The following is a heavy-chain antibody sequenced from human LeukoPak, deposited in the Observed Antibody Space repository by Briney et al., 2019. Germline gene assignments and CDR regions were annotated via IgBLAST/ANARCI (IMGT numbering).Heavy chain of an antibody. D-gene: IGHD3-10*01. CDR1: GFTFDDYA. V-gene: IGHV3-43*02. CDR3: AKGITMVRGVAP. J-gene: IGHJ5*02. CDR2: ISGDGGST. Sequence: PGRSLRLSCAASGFTFDDYAMHWARQAPGKGLEWVSLISGDGGSTYYADSVKGRFTISRDNSKNSLYLQMNSLRTEDTALYYCAKGITMVRGVAPWGQGTLVTVSS.